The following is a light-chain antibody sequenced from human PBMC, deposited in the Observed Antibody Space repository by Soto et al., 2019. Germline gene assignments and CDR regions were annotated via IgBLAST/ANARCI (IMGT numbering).Light chain of an antibody. J-gene: IGKJ2*01. CDR2: GAS. CDR3: QQYGSSPVT. V-gene: IGKV3-20*01. Sequence: EIVLTQSPGTLSLSPGERATLSCRASQSVSSSYLAWYQQKPGQAPRLLCYGASSRATGIPDRFSGSGSGTDFTLTISRLEPEDFAVYYCQQYGSSPVTFGQGTKVDIK. CDR1: QSVSSSY.